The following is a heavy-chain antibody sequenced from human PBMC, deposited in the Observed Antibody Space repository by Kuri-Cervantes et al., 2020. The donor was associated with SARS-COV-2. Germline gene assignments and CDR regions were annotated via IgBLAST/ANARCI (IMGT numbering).Heavy chain of an antibody. CDR2: IYYNGIT. CDR3: ARHLAGDYCDSTTCPPFFYYYYMDV. D-gene: IGHD2-2*01. Sequence: SETLSLTCTVSGGSISSSNSYWGWIRQPPGKGLEWIGIIYYNGITYYNPSLKSRVTISVDTSKNQFSLKLNSVTAADSAVYYCARHLAGDYCDSTTCPPFFYYYYMDVWGKGTTVTVSS. J-gene: IGHJ6*03. CDR1: GGSISSSNSY. V-gene: IGHV4-39*01.